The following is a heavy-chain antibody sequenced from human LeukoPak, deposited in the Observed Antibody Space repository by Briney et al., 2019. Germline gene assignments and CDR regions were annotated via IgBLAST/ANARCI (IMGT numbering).Heavy chain of an antibody. V-gene: IGHV4-39*01. D-gene: IGHD2-2*01. Sequence: SETLSLTCAVSGGSISSSSYYWGWIRQPPGKGLEWIGSINYSGNTYYNPSLKSRVTISVDTSRNQFSLKLSSVTAADTALYYCARIDTVVLPSTMFDYWGQGTLVTVSS. J-gene: IGHJ4*02. CDR3: ARIDTVVLPSTMFDY. CDR2: INYSGNT. CDR1: GGSISSSSYY.